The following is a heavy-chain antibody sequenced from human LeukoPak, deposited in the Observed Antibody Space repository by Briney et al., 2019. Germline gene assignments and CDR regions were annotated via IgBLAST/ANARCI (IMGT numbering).Heavy chain of an antibody. Sequence: SETLSLTCTVSGGSVSSGSYYWSWIRPPPGKGLEWIGDIYYTGSTTYNPSLKSRVTISVDTSKNQFSLKVRSVTAADTAVYYCARHSVKPHCTDTTCYRNYFGLDVWGQGTTVTVSS. CDR2: IYYTGST. D-gene: IGHD2-2*01. V-gene: IGHV4-61*01. J-gene: IGHJ6*02. CDR3: ARHSVKPHCTDTTCYRNYFGLDV. CDR1: GGSVSSGSYY.